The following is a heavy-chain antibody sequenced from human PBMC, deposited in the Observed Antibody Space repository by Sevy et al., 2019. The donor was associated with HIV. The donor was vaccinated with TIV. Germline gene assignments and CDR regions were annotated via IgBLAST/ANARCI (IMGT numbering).Heavy chain of an antibody. CDR3: ARPYDSSVLYAFDI. CDR2: IYYSGST. J-gene: IGHJ3*02. D-gene: IGHD3-22*01. V-gene: IGHV4-39*01. CDR1: GDSISSSSYY. Sequence: SETLSLTCTVSGDSISSSSYYWGWIRQPPGKGLEWIGSIYYSGSTYYNPSLKSRVTISVDTSKNQFSLKLSSVTAADTAVYDCARPYDSSVLYAFDIWGQGTMVTVSS.